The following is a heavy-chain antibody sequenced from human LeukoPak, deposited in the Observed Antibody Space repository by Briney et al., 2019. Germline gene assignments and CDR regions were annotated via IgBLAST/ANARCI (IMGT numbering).Heavy chain of an antibody. CDR3: AREMYSGRFDP. D-gene: IGHD1-26*01. Sequence: ASETLSLTCTVSGGSISSSSYSWGWIRQPPGKGLEWIGSIYYSGSTYYNPSLKSRVTISVDTSKNQFSLKLSSVTAADTAVYYCAREMYSGRFDPWGQGTLVTVSS. V-gene: IGHV4-39*07. CDR1: GGSISSSSYS. J-gene: IGHJ5*02. CDR2: IYYSGST.